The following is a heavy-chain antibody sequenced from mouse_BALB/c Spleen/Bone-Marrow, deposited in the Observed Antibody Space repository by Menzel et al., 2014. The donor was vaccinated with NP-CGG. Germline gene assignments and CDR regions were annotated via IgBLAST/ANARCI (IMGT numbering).Heavy chain of an antibody. CDR3: VYGNYYLAY. D-gene: IGHD2-1*01. Sequence: VQLQQSGAELAKPGASVKMSCKASGYTFTSYWTHWVKQRPGQGLEWIGYINPSTGYTEYNQKFKDKATLTADKSSSTAYMQLSSLTSEDSAVYYCVYGNYYLAYWGQGTLVTVSA. J-gene: IGHJ3*01. CDR1: GYTFTSYW. CDR2: INPSTGYT. V-gene: IGHV1-7*01.